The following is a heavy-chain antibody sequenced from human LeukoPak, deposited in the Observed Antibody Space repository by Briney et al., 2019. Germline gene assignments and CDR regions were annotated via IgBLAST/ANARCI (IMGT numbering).Heavy chain of an antibody. J-gene: IGHJ4*02. CDR3: ARQIGGYSGYDDY. CDR2: ISYDGSNK. CDR1: GFTFSSYG. V-gene: IGHV3-30*03. Sequence: PGGSLRLSCAASGFTFSSYGMHWVRQAPGKGLEWVAVISYDGSNKYYADSVKGRFTISRDNSKNTLYLQMNSLRAEDTAVYYCARQIGGYSGYDDYWGQGTLVTVSS. D-gene: IGHD5-12*01.